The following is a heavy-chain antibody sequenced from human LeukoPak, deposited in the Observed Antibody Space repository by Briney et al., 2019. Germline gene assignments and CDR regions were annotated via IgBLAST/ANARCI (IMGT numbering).Heavy chain of an antibody. D-gene: IGHD2-8*02. Sequence: GASVKVSCKASGYTFTSYGISWVRQAPGQRLEWMGWISAYNGNTNYAQKLQGRVTMTTDTSTSTAYMELRSLRSDDTAVYYCARVSGRSTSVYYYMDVWGKGTTVTVSS. V-gene: IGHV1-18*01. J-gene: IGHJ6*03. CDR1: GYTFTSYG. CDR3: ARVSGRSTSVYYYMDV. CDR2: ISAYNGNT.